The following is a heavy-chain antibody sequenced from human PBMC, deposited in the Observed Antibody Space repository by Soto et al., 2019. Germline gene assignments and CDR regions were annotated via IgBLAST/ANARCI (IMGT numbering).Heavy chain of an antibody. J-gene: IGHJ4*02. CDR1: GDTFNKYA. D-gene: IGHD3-3*01. CDR3: ARGARFLEWLSFDH. CDR2: IIPIFGTA. V-gene: IGHV1-69*12. Sequence: QVQLEQSGAEVKTLGSSVKVSCKASGDTFNKYAISWVRQAPGQGLEWMGGIIPIFGTANYAPQFQDRVTITADEATSTAYMALTSLKSDDTDVYFCARGARFLEWLSFDHWGQGTLVTVSS.